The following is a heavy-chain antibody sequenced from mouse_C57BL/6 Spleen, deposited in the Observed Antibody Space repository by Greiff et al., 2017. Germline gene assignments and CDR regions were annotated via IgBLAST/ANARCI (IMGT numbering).Heavy chain of an antibody. CDR2: IYPGDGDT. J-gene: IGHJ4*01. V-gene: IGHV1-80*01. CDR1: GYAFSSYW. D-gene: IGHD1-1*01. CDR3: ARDAYYYGSSYYAMDY. Sequence: QVQLQQSGAELVKPGASVKISCKASGYAFSSYWMNWVKQRPGKGLEWIGQIYPGDGDTNYNGEFKGKATLTADKSSSTAYMPLSSLTSEDSAVYFCARDAYYYGSSYYAMDYWGQGTSVTVSS.